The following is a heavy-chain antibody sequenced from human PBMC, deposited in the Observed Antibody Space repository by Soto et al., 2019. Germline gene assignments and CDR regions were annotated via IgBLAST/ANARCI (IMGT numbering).Heavy chain of an antibody. V-gene: IGHV4-30-2*01. J-gene: IGHJ4*03. D-gene: IGHD2-2*01. CDR3: ARENCSSTSCYLDY. CDR1: GGSISSGGYS. CDR2: IYHSGST. Sequence: SETLSLTCAVSGGSISSGGYSWSWIRQPPGKGLEWIGYIYHSGSTYYNPSLKSRVTISVDRSKNQFSLKLSSVTAADTAVYYCARENCSSTSCYLDYWGQGTLVTVSS.